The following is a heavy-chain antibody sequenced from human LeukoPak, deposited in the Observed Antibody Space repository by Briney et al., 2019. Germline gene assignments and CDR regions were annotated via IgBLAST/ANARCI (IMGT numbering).Heavy chain of an antibody. V-gene: IGHV1-69*13. CDR2: IIPIFGTA. D-gene: IGHD2-2*01. CDR3: ARARGVVVVPAAISLDY. CDR1: GGTFSSYA. J-gene: IGHJ4*02. Sequence: SVKVSCKASGGTFSSYAISWVRQAPGQGLEWMGGIIPIFGTANYAQKFQGRATITADESTSTAYMELSSLRSEDTAVYYYARARGVVVVPAAISLDYWGQGTLVTVSS.